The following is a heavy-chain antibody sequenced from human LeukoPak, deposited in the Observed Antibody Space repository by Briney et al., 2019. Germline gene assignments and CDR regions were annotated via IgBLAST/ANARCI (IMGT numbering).Heavy chain of an antibody. CDR1: GGSISSSSYY. J-gene: IGHJ4*02. CDR3: ARGSFERSGTFDH. CDR2: IYYSGST. V-gene: IGHV4-39*07. D-gene: IGHD3-3*01. Sequence: TSETLSLTCTVSGGSISSSSYYWGWIRQPPGKGLEWIGSIYYSGSTYYNPSLKSRVTISVDTSKNQFSLKLSSVTAADTAVYYCARGSFERSGTFDHWGQGTLATVSS.